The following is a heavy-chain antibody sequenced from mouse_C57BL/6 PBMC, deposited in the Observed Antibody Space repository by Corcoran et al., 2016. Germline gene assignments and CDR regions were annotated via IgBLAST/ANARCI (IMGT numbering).Heavy chain of an antibody. CDR1: GYTFTDYY. J-gene: IGHJ3*01. V-gene: IGHV1-26*01. CDR3: ARFGMGSYWFAY. CDR2: INPNNGGT. Sequence: EVQLQQSGPELVKPGASVKISCKASGYTFTDYYMNWVKQSHGKSLEWIGDINPNNGGTSYNQKFKGKATLTVDKSSSTAYMELRSLTSEDSAVYYCARFGMGSYWFAYWGQGTLVTVSA.